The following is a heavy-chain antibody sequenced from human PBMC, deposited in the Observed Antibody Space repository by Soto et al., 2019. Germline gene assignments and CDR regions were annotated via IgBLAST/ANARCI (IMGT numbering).Heavy chain of an antibody. CDR3: EKERSVFAWGGDCYPGWFGP. V-gene: IGHV3-23*01. CDR2: ISGSGGST. J-gene: IGHJ5*02. CDR1: GFTFSSYA. D-gene: IGHD2-21*02. Sequence: EVQLLESGGGLVQPGGSLRLSCAASGFTFSSYAMSWVRQAPGKGLEWVSAISGSGGSTYYADSVKGRFTISRDKSKNTRYLQMNSLTAEDRAVHCCEKERSVFAWGGDCYPGWFGPWGQGTLVTVSS.